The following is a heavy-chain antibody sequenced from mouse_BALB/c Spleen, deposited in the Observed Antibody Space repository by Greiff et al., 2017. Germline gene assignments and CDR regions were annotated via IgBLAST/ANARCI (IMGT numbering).Heavy chain of an antibody. V-gene: IGHV14-3*02. CDR2: IDPANGNT. J-gene: IGHJ3*01. Sequence: VQLKQSGAELVKPGASVKLSCTASGFNIKDTYMHWVKQRPEQGLEWIGRIDPANGNTKYDPKFQGKATITADTSSNTAYLQLSSLTSEDTAVYYCARGRGEAYWGQGTLVTVSA. CDR1: GFNIKDTY. CDR3: ARGRGEAY.